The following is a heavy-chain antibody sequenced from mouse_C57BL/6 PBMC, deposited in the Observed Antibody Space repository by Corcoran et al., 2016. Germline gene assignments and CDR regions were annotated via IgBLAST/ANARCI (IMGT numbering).Heavy chain of an antibody. CDR3: ARMTTVVVNYAMDY. D-gene: IGHD1-1*01. J-gene: IGHJ4*01. CDR2: IYPGDGDT. V-gene: IGHV1-80*01. CDR1: GYAFSSYW. Sequence: QVQLQQSGAELVKPGASVKISCKASGYAFSSYWMNWVKQRPGKGLEWIGRIYPGDGDTNYNGKFKGKATLTADKSSSTAYMQISSLTSEDSAVYVCARMTTVVVNYAMDYCGQGTSVTVSS.